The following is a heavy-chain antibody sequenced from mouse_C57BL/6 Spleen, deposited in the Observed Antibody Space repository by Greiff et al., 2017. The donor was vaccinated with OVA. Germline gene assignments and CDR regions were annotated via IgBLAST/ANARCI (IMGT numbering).Heavy chain of an antibody. CDR1: GYTFTSYW. Sequence: QVQLQQPGAELVMPGASVKLSCKASGYTFTSYWMHWVKQRPGQGLEWIGEIDPSDSYTNYNQKFKGKSTLTVDKSSSTAYMQLSSLTSEDSAVYYCARMIYDGYPSYAMDYWGQGTSVTVSS. J-gene: IGHJ4*01. CDR3: ARMIYDGYPSYAMDY. CDR2: IDPSDSYT. V-gene: IGHV1-69*01. D-gene: IGHD2-3*01.